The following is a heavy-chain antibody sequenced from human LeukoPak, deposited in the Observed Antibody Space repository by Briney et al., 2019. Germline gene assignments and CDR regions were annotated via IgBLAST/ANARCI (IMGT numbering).Heavy chain of an antibody. J-gene: IGHJ6*03. CDR3: AKLRDTAMVAYYYYMDV. D-gene: IGHD5-18*01. CDR2: ISYDGSNK. CDR1: GFTFSSYG. V-gene: IGHV3-30*18. Sequence: PGGSLRLSCAASGFTFSSYGMHWVRQAPGKGLEWVAVISYDGSNKYYADSVKGRFTISRDNSKNTLYLQMNSLRAEDTAVYYCAKLRDTAMVAYYYYMDVWGKGTTVTVSS.